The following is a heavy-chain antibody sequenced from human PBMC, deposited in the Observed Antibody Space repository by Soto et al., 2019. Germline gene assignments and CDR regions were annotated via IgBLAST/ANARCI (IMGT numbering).Heavy chain of an antibody. CDR3: ACPRGYSGYDYYYYYGMDG. V-gene: IGHV1-69*01. D-gene: IGHD5-12*01. J-gene: IGHJ6*02. Sequence: QVQLVQSGAEVKKPGSSVKVSCKASGGTFSSYAISWVRQAPGQGLEWMGGIIPIFGTANYAQKFQGRVTITADESTSTAYTELSSMRSEDTAVYYCACPRGYSGYDYYYYYGMDGWGQGTTVTVSS. CDR2: IIPIFGTA. CDR1: GGTFSSYA.